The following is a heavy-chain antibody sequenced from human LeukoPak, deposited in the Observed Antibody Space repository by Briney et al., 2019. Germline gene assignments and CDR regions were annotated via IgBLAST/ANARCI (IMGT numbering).Heavy chain of an antibody. V-gene: IGHV4-59*08. CDR2: IYYSGST. CDR1: GGSISSYY. Sequence: PSETLSLTCTVSGGSISSYYWSWIRQPLGKGLEWIGYIYYSGSTNYNPSLKSRVTISVDTSKNQFSLKPSSVTAADTAVYYCARLPWGVVRNYYYYYGMDVWGQGTTVTVSS. D-gene: IGHD2-15*01. J-gene: IGHJ6*02. CDR3: ARLPWGVVRNYYYYYGMDV.